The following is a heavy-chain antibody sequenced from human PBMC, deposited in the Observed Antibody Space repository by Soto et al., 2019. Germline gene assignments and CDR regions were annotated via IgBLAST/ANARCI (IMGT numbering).Heavy chain of an antibody. CDR1: GGSFSGYY. CDR3: ARAIYSSASNLNLDS. D-gene: IGHD6-19*01. J-gene: IGHJ4*02. CDR2: INHSGST. V-gene: IGHV4-34*01. Sequence: DTLSITCAVYGGSFSGYYWSWIRHPPGKVLEWIGEINHSGSTNYNPSLKSRVTISVDTSKNQFSLKLSSVTAADTSVYYCARAIYSSASNLNLDSWGQGTLVTVSS.